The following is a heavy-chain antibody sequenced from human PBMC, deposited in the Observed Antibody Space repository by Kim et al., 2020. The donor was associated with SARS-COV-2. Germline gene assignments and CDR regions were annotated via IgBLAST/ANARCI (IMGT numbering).Heavy chain of an antibody. J-gene: IGHJ6*02. Sequence: GGSLRLSCAASGFTFSSYSMNWVRQAPGKGLEWVSSISSSSSYIYYADSVKGRFTISRDNAKNSLYLQMNSLRAEDTAVYYCARLTDTAMDGYYYYGMDVWGQGTTVTVSS. D-gene: IGHD5-18*01. CDR3: ARLTDTAMDGYYYYGMDV. CDR2: ISSSSSYI. CDR1: GFTFSSYS. V-gene: IGHV3-21*01.